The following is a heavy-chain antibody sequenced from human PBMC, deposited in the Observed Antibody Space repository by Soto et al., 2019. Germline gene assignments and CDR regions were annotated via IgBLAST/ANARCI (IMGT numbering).Heavy chain of an antibody. J-gene: IGHJ4*02. CDR2: ISGSGGST. D-gene: IGHD2-2*01. Sequence: EVQLLESGGGLVQPGESLRLSCAASGFTFSSYAMSWVRQAPGKGLEWVSAISGSGGSTYYADSVKGRFTISRDNSKNTLYLQMNSLRAEDTAVYYCAKDPRVVPAAAPIDYWGQGTLVTVSS. CDR3: AKDPRVVPAAAPIDY. V-gene: IGHV3-23*01. CDR1: GFTFSSYA.